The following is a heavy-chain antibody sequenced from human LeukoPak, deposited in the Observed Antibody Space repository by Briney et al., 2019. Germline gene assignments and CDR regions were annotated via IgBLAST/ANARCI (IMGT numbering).Heavy chain of an antibody. V-gene: IGHV1-46*01. CDR3: ARDATVTAFDY. Sequence: ASVKVSCKASGYTFTSYYMHWVRQAPGQGLEWMGIINPSGGSTSYAQKFQGRVTMTRDTSTSTVYMELSSLRSDDTAVYYCARDATVTAFDYWGQGTLVTVSS. J-gene: IGHJ4*02. D-gene: IGHD2-21*02. CDR1: GYTFTSYY. CDR2: INPSGGST.